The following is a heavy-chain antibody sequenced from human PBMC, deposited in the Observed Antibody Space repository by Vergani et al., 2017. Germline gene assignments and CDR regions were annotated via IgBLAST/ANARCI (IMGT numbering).Heavy chain of an antibody. CDR2: ISYDRTNK. V-gene: IGHV3-30*18. J-gene: IGHJ4*02. CDR1: VFTFSTYG. CDR3: AKGTWELEK. D-gene: IGHD1-26*01. Sequence: QVQLVESGGGVVQPGRSLRLSCAASVFTFSTYGMHWVRQAPGKGLEWVTFISYDRTNKYSADSVKGRFTISRDNSKNTLHLQMNSLRAEDTAVYYCAKGTWELEKWGQGTLVIVSS.